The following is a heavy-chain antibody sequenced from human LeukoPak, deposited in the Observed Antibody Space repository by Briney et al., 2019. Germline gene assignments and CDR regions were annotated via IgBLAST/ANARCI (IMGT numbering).Heavy chain of an antibody. V-gene: IGHV1-46*01. CDR2: INPSGGIT. J-gene: IGHJ4*02. CDR1: VYTFTAYY. Sequence: ASVTVSCKASVYTFTAYYMHWVRQAPGQGLEWMGIINPSGGITGYAQKFQGRVTMARDTSTSTVYMELSSLGSEDTAVYYCARGYYYDSSAGPSEYWGQGTLVTVSS. CDR3: ARGYYYDSSAGPSEY. D-gene: IGHD3-22*01.